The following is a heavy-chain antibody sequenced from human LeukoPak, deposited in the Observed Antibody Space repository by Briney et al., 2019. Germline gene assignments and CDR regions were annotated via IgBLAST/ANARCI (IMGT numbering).Heavy chain of an antibody. V-gene: IGHV3-23*01. Sequence: PGGSLRLSCAASGFTFSSYWMSWVRQAPGKGLEWVSAISGSGGSTYYADSVKGRFTISRDNSKNTLYLQMNSLRAEDTAVYYCAKATPSLGWGDYYFDYWGQGTLVTVSS. CDR2: ISGSGGST. J-gene: IGHJ4*02. CDR3: AKATPSLGWGDYYFDY. D-gene: IGHD2-21*02. CDR1: GFTFSSYW.